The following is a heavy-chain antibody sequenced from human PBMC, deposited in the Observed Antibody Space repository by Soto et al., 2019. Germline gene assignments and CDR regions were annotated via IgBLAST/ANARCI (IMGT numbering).Heavy chain of an antibody. V-gene: IGHV3-49*04. CDR3: SRGSFGYYGP. CDR2: IRNTPYGGTT. Sequence: DVQLVESGGGLVAPGRSLRLSCNCSGFRFSEHTMTWVRQAPGKGLEWVGFIRNTPYGGTTDYAASVRGRFTISRDDSASIAYLQMNSLKTEDLGLSYCSRGSFGYYGPWGPGTLVTVSA. J-gene: IGHJ5*02. CDR1: GFRFSEHT. D-gene: IGHD2-2*03.